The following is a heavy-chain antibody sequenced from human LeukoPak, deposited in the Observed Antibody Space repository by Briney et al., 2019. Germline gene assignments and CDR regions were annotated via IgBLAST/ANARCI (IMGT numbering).Heavy chain of an antibody. D-gene: IGHD4-17*01. CDR3: ARHVRATVAVDY. J-gene: IGHJ4*02. V-gene: IGHV4-39*01. CDR1: GGSISRSSYY. Sequence: PSETLSLTCTVSGGSISRSSYYWGWIRQPPGKGLEWIGTIYYIGSTYYNPSLKSRVTISVDTSKNQFSLKLSSVTAADTAVYYCARHVRATVAVDYWGQGTLVTVSS. CDR2: IYYIGST.